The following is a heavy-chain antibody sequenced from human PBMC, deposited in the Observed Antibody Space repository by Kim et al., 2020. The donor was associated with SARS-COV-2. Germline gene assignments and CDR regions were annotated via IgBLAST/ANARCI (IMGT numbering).Heavy chain of an antibody. CDR3: APDPGATDY. J-gene: IGHJ4*01. Sequence: RRYYADSVRGRFTISRDNHKNTVVLQMTGLRPDDSALYYCAPDPGATDYWGRGTPVTVSS. CDR2: RR. V-gene: IGHV3-43*01. D-gene: IGHD1-26*01.